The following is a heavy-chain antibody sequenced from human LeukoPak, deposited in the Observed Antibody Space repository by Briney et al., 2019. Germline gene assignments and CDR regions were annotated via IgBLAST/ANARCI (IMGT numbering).Heavy chain of an antibody. CDR1: GFTFSSYS. J-gene: IGHJ4*02. CDR2: ISSSSSTI. V-gene: IGHV3-48*01. D-gene: IGHD2-2*01. Sequence: GGSLRLSCAASGFTFSSYSMNWVRQAPGKGLEWVSYISSSSSTIYYADSVKGRFTISRDNAKNSLYLQMNSLRAEDTAVYYCARWVAAMPLDYWGQGTLVTVSS. CDR3: ARWVAAMPLDY.